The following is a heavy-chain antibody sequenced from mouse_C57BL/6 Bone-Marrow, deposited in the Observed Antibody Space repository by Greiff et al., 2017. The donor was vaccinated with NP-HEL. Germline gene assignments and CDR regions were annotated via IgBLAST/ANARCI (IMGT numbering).Heavy chain of an antibody. CDR1: GFSLTSYG. CDR2: IWSGVST. Sequence: VMLVESGPGLVQPSQSLSITCTVSGFSLTSYGVHWVRQSPGKGLEWLGVIWSGVSTDYNAAFISRLSISKDNSKSQVFFKMNSLQADDTAIYYCARNYYGSSDWYFDVWGTGTTVTVSS. V-gene: IGHV2-2*01. CDR3: ARNYYGSSDWYFDV. D-gene: IGHD1-1*01. J-gene: IGHJ1*03.